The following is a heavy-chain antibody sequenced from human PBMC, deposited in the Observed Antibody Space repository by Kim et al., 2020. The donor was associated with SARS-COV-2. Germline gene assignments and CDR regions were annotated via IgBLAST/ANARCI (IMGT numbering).Heavy chain of an antibody. J-gene: IGHJ4*02. CDR1: GFTFSSYA. CDR2: ISGSGGST. D-gene: IGHD3-10*01. V-gene: IGHV3-23*01. CDR3: AKGGIKLWFGELTTPFDY. Sequence: GGSLRLSCAASGFTFSSYAMSWVRQAPGKGLEWVSAISGSGGSTYYADSVKGRFTISRDNSKNTLYLQMNSLRAEDTAVYYCAKGGIKLWFGELTTPFDYWGQGTLVTVSS.